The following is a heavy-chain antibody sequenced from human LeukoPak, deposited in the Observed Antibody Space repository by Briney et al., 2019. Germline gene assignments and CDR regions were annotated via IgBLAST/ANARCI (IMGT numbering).Heavy chain of an antibody. Sequence: ASVKVSCKASGYSFTTYYMHWARQAPGQGLEWMGIINPSGGSTNYARKFQGRVTMTRDTSTSTVYMELSSLRSEDTAVYYCARVGYDSRRVMGLFDLWGRGTLVTVSS. CDR2: INPSGGST. D-gene: IGHD3-22*01. CDR1: GYSFTTYY. V-gene: IGHV1-46*01. J-gene: IGHJ2*01. CDR3: ARVGYDSRRVMGLFDL.